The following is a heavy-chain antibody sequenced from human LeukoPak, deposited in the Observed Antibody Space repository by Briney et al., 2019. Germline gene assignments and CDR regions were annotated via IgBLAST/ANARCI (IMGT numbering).Heavy chain of an antibody. V-gene: IGHV4-34*01. CDR3: ARGPRGIHLPGLRFDY. J-gene: IGHJ4*02. Sequence: SETLSLTCAVYGGSFSGYYWSWIRQPPGKGLDWFGEINHSGSTNYNPSLKSRVTISVDTSKNQFSLKLSSVTAADTAVYYCARGPRGIHLPGLRFDYWGQGTLVTVSS. CDR2: INHSGST. CDR1: GGSFSGYY. D-gene: IGHD4-17*01.